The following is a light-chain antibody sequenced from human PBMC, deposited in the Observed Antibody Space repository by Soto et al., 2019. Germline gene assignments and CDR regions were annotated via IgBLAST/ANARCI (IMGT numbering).Light chain of an antibody. CDR3: SSYTSSSTYV. V-gene: IGLV2-18*02. J-gene: IGLJ1*01. Sequence: QSVLPQPPSVSGSPGQSVTISCTGTSSDVGSYNRVSWYQQPPGTAPKVMIYDVSNRPSGVPDRFSGSESGNTASLTISGLQAEDESDYYCSSYTSSSTYVFGTGTKVTVL. CDR2: DVS. CDR1: SSDVGSYNR.